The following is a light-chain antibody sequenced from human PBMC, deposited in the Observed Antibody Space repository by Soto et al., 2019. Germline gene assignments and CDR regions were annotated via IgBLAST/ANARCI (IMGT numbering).Light chain of an antibody. CDR1: SSDVGSYDL. CDR2: DVT. V-gene: IGLV2-23*02. CDR3: CSYAGSDTYV. J-gene: IGLJ1*01. Sequence: QSVLTQPAYVSGSPGQSITISCTGTSSDVGSYDLVSWYQQHPGKAPKLMISDVTKRPSGVSNRFSGSKSGNTASLTISGLQAADEADYYCCSYAGSDTYVFGTGTKLTVL.